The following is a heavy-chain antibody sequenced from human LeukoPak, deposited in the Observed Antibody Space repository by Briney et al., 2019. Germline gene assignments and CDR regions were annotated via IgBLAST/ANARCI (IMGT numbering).Heavy chain of an antibody. D-gene: IGHD3-10*01. V-gene: IGHV3-73*01. J-gene: IGHJ4*02. Sequence: GGSLSLSCAASGFTSSGSSMHWVRQASGKGLEWVGRIRSKANSYATVYAASVKGRFTISRDDSKNTAYLQMNSLKTEDTAVYYCTGSLGYWGQGTLVTVSS. CDR3: TGSLGY. CDR2: IRSKANSYAT. CDR1: GFTSSGSS.